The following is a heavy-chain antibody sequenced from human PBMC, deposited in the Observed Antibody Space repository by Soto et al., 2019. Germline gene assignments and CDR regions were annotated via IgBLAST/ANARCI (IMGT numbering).Heavy chain of an antibody. CDR1: GGSISSSNW. Sequence: QVQLQESGPGLVKPSGTLSLTCAVSGGSISSSNWWSWVRQPPGKGLEWIGEIYHSGSTNYNPSLQSRATISVEKSKNQFSLTLSSVTAADTAVYYCARDEKYYDILTGYTPYWYFDLWGRGTLVTVSS. D-gene: IGHD3-9*01. J-gene: IGHJ2*01. CDR3: ARDEKYYDILTGYTPYWYFDL. V-gene: IGHV4-4*02. CDR2: IYHSGST.